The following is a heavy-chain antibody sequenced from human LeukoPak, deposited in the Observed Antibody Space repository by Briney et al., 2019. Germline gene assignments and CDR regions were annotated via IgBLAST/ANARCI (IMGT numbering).Heavy chain of an antibody. CDR3: AREKPDRAYTSSWFYFDY. CDR1: GFTVSSNY. Sequence: GGSLRLSCAASGFTVSSNYMSWVRQAPGKGLEWVSVIYSGGSTYYADSVKGRFTISRDNSKNTLYLQMNSLRAEDTAVYYCAREKPDRAYTSSWFYFDYWGQGTLVTVSS. D-gene: IGHD6-13*01. J-gene: IGHJ4*02. CDR2: IYSGGST. V-gene: IGHV3-66*01.